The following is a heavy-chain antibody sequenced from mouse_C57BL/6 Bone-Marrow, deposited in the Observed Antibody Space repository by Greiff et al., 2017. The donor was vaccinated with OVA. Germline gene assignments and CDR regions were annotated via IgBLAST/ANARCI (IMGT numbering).Heavy chain of an antibody. CDR1: GYSITSGYY. V-gene: IGHV3-6*01. CDR3: ARGNGSSYTY. CDR2: LRYDGSN. Sequence: EVKLMESGPGLVKPSQSLSLTCSVTGYSITSGYYWNWIRQSPANKLEWMGYLRYDGSNNYNPSLKNRISITRDTSKNQFFLKLNSVTTEYTATYYCARGNGSSYTYWGQGTTLTVSS. D-gene: IGHD1-1*01. J-gene: IGHJ2*01.